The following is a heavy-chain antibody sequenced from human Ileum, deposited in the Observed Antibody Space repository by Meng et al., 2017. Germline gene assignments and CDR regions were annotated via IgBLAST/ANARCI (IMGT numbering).Heavy chain of an antibody. Sequence: QRSGPGLVKPSGTLSLTYAGSGDSISSSGWWSWVRQPPGKGLEWIGQIYQSGSTNYSPSLKSRVTISIDRSENQLSLKLSSVTAADTAVYYCARHIVGPTPGMEYWGQGTLVTVSS. D-gene: IGHD1-26*01. J-gene: IGHJ4*02. V-gene: IGHV4-4*02. CDR1: GDSISSSGW. CDR2: IYQSGST. CDR3: ARHIVGPTPGMEY.